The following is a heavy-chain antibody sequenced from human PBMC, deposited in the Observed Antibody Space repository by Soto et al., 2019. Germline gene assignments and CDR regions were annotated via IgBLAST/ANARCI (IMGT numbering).Heavy chain of an antibody. Sequence: GGSLRLSCAASGFTFSSYAMSWVRQAPGKGLEWVSAISGSGGSTYYADSVKGRFTISRDNSKNTLYLQMNSLRAEDTAVYYCAKAGEIVVVTAIYLLYFDYWGQGTLVTVSS. V-gene: IGHV3-23*01. J-gene: IGHJ4*02. D-gene: IGHD2-21*02. CDR2: ISGSGGST. CDR3: AKAGEIVVVTAIYLLYFDY. CDR1: GFTFSSYA.